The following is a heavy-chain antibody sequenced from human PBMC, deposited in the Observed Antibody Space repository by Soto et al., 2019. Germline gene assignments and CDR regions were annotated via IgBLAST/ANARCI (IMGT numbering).Heavy chain of an antibody. CDR1: GFTFSSYA. CDR2: ISGSGGST. CDR3: AKDRRWLQLGYYYYGMDV. Sequence: VQLLESGGGLVQPGGSLRLSCAASGFTFSSYAMSWVRQAPGKGLEWVSAISGSGGSTYYADSVKGRFTISRDNSKNPLYLQMNSLRAEDTAVYYCAKDRRWLQLGYYYYGMDVWGQGTTVTVSS. V-gene: IGHV3-23*01. D-gene: IGHD5-12*01. J-gene: IGHJ6*02.